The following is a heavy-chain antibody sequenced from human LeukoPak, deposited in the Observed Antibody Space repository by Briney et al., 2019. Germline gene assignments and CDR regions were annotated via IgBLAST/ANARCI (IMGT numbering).Heavy chain of an antibody. J-gene: IGHJ5*02. D-gene: IGHD2-15*01. CDR1: GGTFSSYV. Sequence: SVKISCKASGGTFSSYVISWVRQAPGQGLEWMGGIIPIFGTANYAQKFQGRVTITTDESTSTAYMELSSLRSEDTAVYYCARSSILDCSGGSCYTNWFDPWGQGTLVTVSS. CDR2: IIPIFGTA. CDR3: ARSSILDCSGGSCYTNWFDP. V-gene: IGHV1-69*05.